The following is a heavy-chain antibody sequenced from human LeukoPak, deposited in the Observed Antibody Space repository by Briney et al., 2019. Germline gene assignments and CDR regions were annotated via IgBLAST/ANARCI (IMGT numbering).Heavy chain of an antibody. CDR2: ISSSGSTI. V-gene: IGHV3-48*03. CDR3: ARDDYYGSGIDY. D-gene: IGHD3-10*01. Sequence: PGGSLRLSCAASGFTFSSYEMDWVRQAPGKGLEWVSYISSSGSTIYYADSVKGRFTISRDNAKNSLYLQMNSLRAEDTAVYYCARDDYYGSGIDYWGQGTLVTVSS. J-gene: IGHJ4*02. CDR1: GFTFSSYE.